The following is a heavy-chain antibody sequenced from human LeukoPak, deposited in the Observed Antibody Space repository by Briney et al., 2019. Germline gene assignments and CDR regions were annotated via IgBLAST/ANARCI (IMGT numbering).Heavy chain of an antibody. CDR3: ARVDTAMDKGTGY. CDR1: GFTFSSYS. J-gene: IGHJ4*02. Sequence: PGGSLRLSCAASGFTFSSYSMNWVRQAPGKGLEWVSSISSSSSYIYYADSVKGRFTISRDNAKNSLYLQMNSLRAGDTAVYYCARVDTAMDKGTGYWGQGTLVTVSS. CDR2: ISSSSSYI. D-gene: IGHD5-18*01. V-gene: IGHV3-21*01.